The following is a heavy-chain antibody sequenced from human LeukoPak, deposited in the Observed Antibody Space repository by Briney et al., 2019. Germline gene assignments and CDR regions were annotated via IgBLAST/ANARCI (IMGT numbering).Heavy chain of an antibody. Sequence: SETLSLTCTVSGVSITSGTYYWTWIRQPAGKGLEWIGRIYSTGRVNYNPSLKSRVTMLLDTSKNHISLKLTSVTAADTAIYFCARSPASDSSGYYDYWGQGTLVTVSS. CDR1: GVSITSGTYY. D-gene: IGHD3-22*01. J-gene: IGHJ4*02. CDR3: ARSPASDSSGYYDY. CDR2: IYSTGRV. V-gene: IGHV4-61*02.